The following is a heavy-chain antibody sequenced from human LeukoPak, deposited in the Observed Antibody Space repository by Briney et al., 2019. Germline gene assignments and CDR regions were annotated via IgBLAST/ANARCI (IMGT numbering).Heavy chain of an antibody. J-gene: IGHJ4*02. CDR2: IRYDGSNK. V-gene: IGHV3-30*02. Sequence: GGSLRLSCAASGFTFSSYGMHWVRQAPGKGLEWVAFIRYDGSNKYYADSVKGRFTISRDNSKNTLYLQMNSLRAEDTAVYYCAKDLPKEIANFDYWGQGTLVTVSS. CDR1: GFTFSSYG. D-gene: IGHD5-24*01. CDR3: AKDLPKEIANFDY.